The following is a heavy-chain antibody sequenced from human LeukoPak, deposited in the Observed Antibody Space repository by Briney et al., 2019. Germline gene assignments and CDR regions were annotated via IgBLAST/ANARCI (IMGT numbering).Heavy chain of an antibody. CDR2: ISSSSSYI. D-gene: IGHD6-13*01. V-gene: IGHV3-21*01. Sequence: GGSLRLSWAASGFTFSSYSMNWVRQAPGKGLEWVSSISSSSSYIYYADSVKGRFTISRDNAKNSLYLQMNSLRAEDTAVYYCARSGSSSWYPPDYWGQGTLVTVSS. CDR1: GFTFSSYS. J-gene: IGHJ4*02. CDR3: ARSGSSSWYPPDY.